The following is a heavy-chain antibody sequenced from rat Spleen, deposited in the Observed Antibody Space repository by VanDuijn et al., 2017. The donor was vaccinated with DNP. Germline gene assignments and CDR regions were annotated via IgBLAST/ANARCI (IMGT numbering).Heavy chain of an antibody. CDR1: GFTFSNYG. CDR3: ARHGVQWLQAFFDY. Sequence: EVQLVESGGGLVQPGRSLKLSCAASGFTFSNYGMAWVRQAPTMGLEWVASISTGGGNTYYRDSVKGRFTISRDNAKNTQYLQMDSLRSEDTATYYCARHGVQWLQAFFDYWGQGVMVTVSS. J-gene: IGHJ2*01. CDR2: ISTGGGNT. D-gene: IGHD1-1*01. V-gene: IGHV5S13*01.